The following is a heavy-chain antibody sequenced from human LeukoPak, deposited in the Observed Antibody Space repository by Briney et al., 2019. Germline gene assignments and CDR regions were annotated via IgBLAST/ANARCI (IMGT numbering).Heavy chain of an antibody. V-gene: IGHV1-46*01. CDR3: ARGGGDGYKANWFDT. CDR2: INPSRGST. D-gene: IGHD5-24*01. J-gene: IGHJ5*01. CDR1: GYTFTSYY. Sequence: ASVKVSFKASGYTFTSYYMHWVRQAPGQGLAWMGIINPSRGSTSQAQTFPGRVTMTRDMSTSTVSMELSSLRSEDTAVYYCARGGGDGYKANWFDTWGQGTLVTVSS.